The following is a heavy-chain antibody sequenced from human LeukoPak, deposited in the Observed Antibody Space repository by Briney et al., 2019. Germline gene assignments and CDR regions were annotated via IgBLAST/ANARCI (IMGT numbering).Heavy chain of an antibody. CDR1: GFTFSSYG. Sequence: SGGTLRLSCAASGFTFSSYGMSWVRQAPGKGLEWVSAISGSGGSTYYADSVKGRFTISRDNSKNTLYLQMNSLRAEDTAVYYCAKGYSGSLSGYFDYWGQGTLVTVSS. J-gene: IGHJ4*02. D-gene: IGHD1-26*01. V-gene: IGHV3-23*01. CDR2: ISGSGGST. CDR3: AKGYSGSLSGYFDY.